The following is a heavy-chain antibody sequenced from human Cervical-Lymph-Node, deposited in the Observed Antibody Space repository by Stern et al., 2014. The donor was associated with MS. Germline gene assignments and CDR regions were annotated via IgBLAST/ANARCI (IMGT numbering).Heavy chain of an antibody. CDR3: ARHDQFLGGMDV. J-gene: IGHJ6*02. V-gene: IGHV4-39*01. D-gene: IGHD3-3*01. Sequence: QLQLQESGPGLVKPSETLSLTCTVSGASVSSGSYYWGWIRQSPGKRLEWIGYVYYTGTPYSNPSLSSRVTISIDTSNNHFFLNLTSVTGTDTAVYYCARHDQFLGGMDVWGQGTTVTVSS. CDR2: VYYTGTP. CDR1: GASVSSGSYY.